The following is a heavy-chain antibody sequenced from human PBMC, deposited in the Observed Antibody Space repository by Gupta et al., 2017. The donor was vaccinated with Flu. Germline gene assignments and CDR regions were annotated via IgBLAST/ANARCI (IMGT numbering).Heavy chain of an antibody. V-gene: IGHV3-9*01. CDR3: ARVIVATNEAYDM. Sequence: EVQLVESGGGLVQPGRSLRLSCAASGFTFDDHAMHWVRQAPGKGLEWVAGISWNSFSLGYVDSVKGRFTISRDNAKNSLYLQMNSLRPEDTALYYCARVIVATNEAYDMWGQGTMVTVSS. CDR2: ISWNSFSL. J-gene: IGHJ3*02. D-gene: IGHD5-12*01. CDR1: GFTFDDHA.